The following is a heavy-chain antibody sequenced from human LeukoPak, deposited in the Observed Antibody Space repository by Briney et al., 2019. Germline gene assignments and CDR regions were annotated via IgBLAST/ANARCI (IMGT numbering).Heavy chain of an antibody. V-gene: IGHV4-30-4*07. J-gene: IGHJ4*02. Sequence: SETLSLTCAVSGVSISRGGYSWSWIRQPPGKGLEWIGYIYHSGSTNYNPSLKSRLTISVDTSNNQFSLRLSSVTAADTAMYFCARGVLQDYYDSSGFHHRGGVDYWGPGTLVTVSS. CDR2: IYHSGST. D-gene: IGHD3-22*01. CDR1: GVSISRGGYS. CDR3: ARGVLQDYYDSSGFHHRGGVDY.